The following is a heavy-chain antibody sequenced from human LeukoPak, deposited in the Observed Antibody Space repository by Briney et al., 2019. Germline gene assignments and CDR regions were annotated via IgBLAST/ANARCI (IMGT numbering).Heavy chain of an antibody. CDR1: GDPLNDNLYY. CDR3: VRDGRFDSACFDS. Sequence: ASETLSLTCNVSGDPLNDNLYYWGWIRQSPGKGLEWIGAFYSSGSTSSHSSLKSRVTISVDTSRTQLSLKLDSVTDTDTAVYYCVRDGRFDSACFDSWGPGILVTVSS. V-gene: IGHV4-39*07. D-gene: IGHD6-19*01. J-gene: IGHJ4*02. CDR2: FYSSGST.